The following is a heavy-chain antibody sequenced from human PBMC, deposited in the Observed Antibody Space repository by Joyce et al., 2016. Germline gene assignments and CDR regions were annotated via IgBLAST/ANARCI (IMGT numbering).Heavy chain of an antibody. Sequence: EVQLVESGGGLFKPGGSLKISCAASGFMFSTSSMSWFRQAPGKGLEWVSAISGDRRFIFHADSVRGRFTVSRDNAENSLYLQMKSLRVEDTAVYFCARGGLVYDYSMDVWGQGTTVIVSS. CDR1: GFMFSTSS. J-gene: IGHJ6*02. CDR3: ARGGLVYDYSMDV. CDR2: ISGDRRFI. D-gene: IGHD2-21*01. V-gene: IGHV3-21*02.